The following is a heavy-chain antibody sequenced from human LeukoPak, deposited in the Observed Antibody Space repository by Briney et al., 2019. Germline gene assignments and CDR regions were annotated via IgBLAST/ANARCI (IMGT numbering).Heavy chain of an antibody. CDR2: MNPNSGNT. Sequence: ASVKVSCKASGYTFTSYDINWVRQATGQGLEWMGWMNPNSGNTGYAQKFQGRVTMTRNTSISTAYMELSSLRSEDTAVYYCARGSNIEWTFNYYYGMDVWGQGTTVTVSS. V-gene: IGHV1-8*01. CDR1: GYTFTSYD. J-gene: IGHJ6*02. CDR3: ARGSNIEWTFNYYYGMDV. D-gene: IGHD2/OR15-2a*01.